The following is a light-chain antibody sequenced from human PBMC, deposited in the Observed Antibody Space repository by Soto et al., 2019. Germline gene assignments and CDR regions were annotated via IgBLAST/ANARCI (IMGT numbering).Light chain of an antibody. CDR3: QQYGSSPLT. J-gene: IGKJ4*01. CDR1: QSVSSSY. V-gene: IGKV3-20*01. Sequence: IVLTQSPGALSLSPVARATLPCSATQSVSSSYLAWYQQKPGQAPRLLIYGASSRATGIPDRFSGSGSGTDFTLTISRLEPEDFAVYYCQQYGSSPLTFGGGTKVDIK. CDR2: GAS.